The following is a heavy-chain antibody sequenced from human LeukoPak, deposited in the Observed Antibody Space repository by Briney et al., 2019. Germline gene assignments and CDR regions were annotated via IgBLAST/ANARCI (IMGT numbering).Heavy chain of an antibody. J-gene: IGHJ5*02. CDR1: GXSISSGGYY. CDR2: IYYSGST. CDR3: ARLNYYDSSGYQTWFDP. Sequence: SQTLSLTCTVSGXSISSGGYYWSWIRQHPGMGLEWIGYIYYSGSTYYNPSLKSRVTISVDTSKNQFSLKLSSVTAADTAVYYCARLNYYDSSGYQTWFDPWGQGTLVTVSS. D-gene: IGHD3-22*01. V-gene: IGHV4-31*03.